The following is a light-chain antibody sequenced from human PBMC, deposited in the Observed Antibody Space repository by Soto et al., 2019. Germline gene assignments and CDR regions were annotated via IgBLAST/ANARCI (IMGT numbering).Light chain of an antibody. CDR3: QQYGGSPPWT. V-gene: IGKV3-20*01. CDR1: QSVSTSY. CDR2: GAS. J-gene: IGKJ1*01. Sequence: EIVVTQSPGTLSSSPGDVNTLSCRASQSVSTSYFARYQQKAGQAPRLLLYGASNRATGIPDRFSGSGSGTDFSPIISSLEPEDFAVYYCQQYGGSPPWTFGQGTTVEIK.